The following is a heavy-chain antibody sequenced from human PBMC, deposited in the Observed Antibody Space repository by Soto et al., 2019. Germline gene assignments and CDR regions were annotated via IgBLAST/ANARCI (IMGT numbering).Heavy chain of an antibody. J-gene: IGHJ4*02. Sequence: GGSLRLSCEASGFTFSSYAMSWVRQAPGKGLEWVSAVSGSGAGTLYADSVKGRFTISRDNSKTTLYLQMKSLKAEDTAVYYCAKEDDIVLMVYGNHFDFWGQGTLVTVSS. V-gene: IGHV3-23*01. CDR3: AKEDDIVLMVYGNHFDF. D-gene: IGHD2-8*01. CDR1: GFTFSSYA. CDR2: VSGSGAGT.